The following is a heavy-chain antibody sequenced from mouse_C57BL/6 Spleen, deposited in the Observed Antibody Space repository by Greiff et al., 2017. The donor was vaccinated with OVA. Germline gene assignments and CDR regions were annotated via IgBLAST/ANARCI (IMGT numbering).Heavy chain of an antibody. CDR3: ARGITTVVASSGPFDY. V-gene: IGHV1-81*01. D-gene: IGHD1-1*01. Sequence: QVQLKESGAELARPGASVKLSCKASGYTFTSYGISWVKQRTGQGLEWIGEIYPRSGNTYYNEKFKGKATLTADKSSSTAYMELRSLTSEDSAVYFCARGITTVVASSGPFDYWGQGTTLTVSS. J-gene: IGHJ2*01. CDR2: IYPRSGNT. CDR1: GYTFTSYG.